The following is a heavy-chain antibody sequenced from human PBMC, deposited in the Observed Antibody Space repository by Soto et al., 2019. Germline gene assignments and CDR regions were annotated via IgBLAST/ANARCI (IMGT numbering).Heavy chain of an antibody. D-gene: IGHD3-16*01. CDR1: GFSLTTRGVG. CDR2: IYWDDDK. Sequence: QITLKESGPTLVKPTQTLTLTCTFSGFSLTTRGVGVGWIRQPPGKALECLALIYWDDDKRYSPSLQSRLSITKDTSKNQVVRTMTNVDPVDTATYYCAHTPNYYQYAGFDPWGQGTLVSVSS. J-gene: IGHJ5*02. V-gene: IGHV2-5*02. CDR3: AHTPNYYQYAGFDP.